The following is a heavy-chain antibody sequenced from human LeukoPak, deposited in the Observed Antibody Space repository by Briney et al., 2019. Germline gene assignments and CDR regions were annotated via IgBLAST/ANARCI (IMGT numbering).Heavy chain of an antibody. CDR2: ISFDGNNR. CDR3: AKTSMATRKVGAFDI. V-gene: IGHV3-30*18. J-gene: IGHJ3*02. Sequence: PGGSLRLSCAASGFTFSSYGMHWVRQAPGKGLEWVAFISFDGNNRSFTDSVKGRFTISRDNSKNTLYLQMNSLRAEDTAVYYCAKTSMATRKVGAFDIWGQGTMVTVSS. D-gene: IGHD5-24*01. CDR1: GFTFSSYG.